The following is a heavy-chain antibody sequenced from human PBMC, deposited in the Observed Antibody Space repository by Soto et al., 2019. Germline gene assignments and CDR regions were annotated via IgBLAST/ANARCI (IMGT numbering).Heavy chain of an antibody. CDR2: TNPNSGGT. J-gene: IGHJ5*02. V-gene: IGHV1-2*04. CDR3: ARGTYYDILTGIKNWFDP. Sequence: ASVKVSCKASGYTFTGYYMHWVRQAPGQGIEWMGWTNPNSGGTNYAQKFQGWVTMTRDTSISTAYMELSRLRSDDTAVYYCARGTYYDILTGIKNWFDPWGQGTLVTVSS. CDR1: GYTFTGYY. D-gene: IGHD3-9*01.